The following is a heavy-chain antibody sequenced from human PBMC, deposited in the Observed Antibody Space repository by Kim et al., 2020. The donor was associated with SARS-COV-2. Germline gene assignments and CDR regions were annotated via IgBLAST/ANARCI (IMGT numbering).Heavy chain of an antibody. V-gene: IGHV4-34*01. D-gene: IGHD2-2*01. CDR3: ARVCVVVPATLEVYYYYYYGMDV. CDR1: FGSFSGYY. Sequence: SYPLSLPFSVSFGSFSGYYWSWIRQPPGKGLEWIGEINHSGSTNYNPSLKSRVTISVDTSKNQFSLKLSSVTAADTAVYYCARVCVVVPATLEVYYYYYYGMDVWGQGTTVTVSS. J-gene: IGHJ6*02. CDR2: INHSGST.